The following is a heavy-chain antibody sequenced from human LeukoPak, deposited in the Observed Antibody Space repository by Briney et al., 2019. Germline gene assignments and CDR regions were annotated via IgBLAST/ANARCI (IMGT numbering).Heavy chain of an antibody. CDR2: VSGSGSRT. V-gene: IGHV3-23*01. J-gene: IGHJ4*02. CDR3: AREGPVPGTGYLDC. D-gene: IGHD6-19*01. CDR1: GFTFSNCD. Sequence: GGSLRLSCAASGFTFSNCDMSGVRQAPAKGLEWVSRVSGSGSRTLYADSVKGRFTISRDNSKNTVYLQVNSLRADDAAVYFCAREGPVPGTGYLDCWGQGTLVTVSS.